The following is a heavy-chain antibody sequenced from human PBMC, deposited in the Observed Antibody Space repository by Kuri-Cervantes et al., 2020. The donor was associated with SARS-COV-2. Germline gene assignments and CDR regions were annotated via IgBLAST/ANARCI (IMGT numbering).Heavy chain of an antibody. Sequence: GESLKISCAASGFIFSSYSLNWVRQAPGKGLEWVSYISSSSRDIYYADSVKGRFTISRDNAKNSLSLQMNSLRDEDTAVYYCARSRNMGWYGRNYYYYYMDVWGKGNTVNGSS. J-gene: IGHJ6*03. CDR2: ISSSSRDI. V-gene: IGHV3-48*02. D-gene: IGHD6-19*01. CDR1: GFIFSSYS. CDR3: ARSRNMGWYGRNYYYYYMDV.